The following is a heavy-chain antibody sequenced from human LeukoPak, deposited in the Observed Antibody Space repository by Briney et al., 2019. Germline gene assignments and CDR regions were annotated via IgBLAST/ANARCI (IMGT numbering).Heavy chain of an antibody. J-gene: IGHJ3*02. V-gene: IGHV3-48*03. CDR2: IGSAGSTI. CDR1: GFTFSSYE. CDR3: VRANDAFDI. Sequence: GESLRLSCAASGFTFSSYEVNWVRQAPGKGLEWVSYIGSAGSTIYYADSVKGRFTISRGNAKNSPYLQMNSLRAEDTAVYYCVRANDAFDIWGQGTMVIVSS.